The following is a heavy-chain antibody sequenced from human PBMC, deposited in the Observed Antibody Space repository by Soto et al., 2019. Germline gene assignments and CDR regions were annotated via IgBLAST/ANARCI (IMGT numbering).Heavy chain of an antibody. CDR2: QTGST. CDR1: GVSVTSGSHH. Sequence: QVQVQESGPGLVKPSETLSLTCAVSGVSVTSGSHHFLWIRQPPGKGLEWIGQTGSTNYNPSLKSRISISVDTSKNQFYLNLSSVASADTAVYYCGVYKAGSGGNGDCGQGTLVTISS. CDR3: GVYKAGSGGNGD. J-gene: IGHJ1*01. D-gene: IGHD6-19*01. V-gene: IGHV4-61*01.